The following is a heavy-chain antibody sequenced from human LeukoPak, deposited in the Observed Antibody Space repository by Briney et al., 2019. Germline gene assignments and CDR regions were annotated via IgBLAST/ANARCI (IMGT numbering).Heavy chain of an antibody. J-gene: IGHJ5*02. CDR3: ARDPDYYYGTNWFDP. V-gene: IGHV4-4*07. Sequence: PSETLSLTCTVSGGSISSYYWSWIRQPAGKGLEWIGRIYTSGSTNCNPSLKSRVTMSVDTSKNQFSLKLSSVTAADTAVYYCARDPDYYYGTNWFDPWGQGTLVTVSS. CDR2: IYTSGST. D-gene: IGHD3-10*01. CDR1: GGSISSYY.